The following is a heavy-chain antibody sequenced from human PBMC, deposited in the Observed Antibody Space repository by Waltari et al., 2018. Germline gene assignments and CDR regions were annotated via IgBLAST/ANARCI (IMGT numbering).Heavy chain of an antibody. CDR3: ARDRRAFSGYYWHPTPDY. CDR1: GGANSSSRYY. Sequence: QLQLQESGPGLVKPSETLSLTCTVAGGANSSSRYYWGWLRQPPGKGLGWIGSIYYSGGTSYNPSLKRRVTISLATSKNHFSLNLSSVTAAATAVYSCARDRRAFSGYYWHPTPDYWGQGTLVSVSS. J-gene: IGHJ4*02. CDR2: IYYSGGT. V-gene: IGHV4-39*07. D-gene: IGHD5-12*01.